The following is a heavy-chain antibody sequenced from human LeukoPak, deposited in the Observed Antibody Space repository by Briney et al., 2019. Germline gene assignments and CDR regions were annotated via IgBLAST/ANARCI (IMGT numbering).Heavy chain of an antibody. J-gene: IGHJ4*02. CDR3: ARDDTVTRFDY. CDR2: IWYDGSNK. Sequence: GRSLRLSCVVSGLSFSDYGMHWVRQAPGKGLEWVAVIWYDGSNKYYADSVKGRLTISRDNSKNTLYLQMNSLRAEDTAVYYCARDDTVTRFDYWGQGTLVTVSS. V-gene: IGHV3-33*01. D-gene: IGHD4-17*01. CDR1: GLSFSDYG.